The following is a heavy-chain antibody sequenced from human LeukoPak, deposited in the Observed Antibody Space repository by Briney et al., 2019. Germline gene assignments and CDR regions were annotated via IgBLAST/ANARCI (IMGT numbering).Heavy chain of an antibody. CDR1: NDSITSGGYY. CDR2: IYFTGST. V-gene: IGHV4-31*03. J-gene: IGHJ5*02. CDR3: VRGLYSSTWFNWLDP. D-gene: IGHD6-13*01. Sequence: SETLSLTCSVSNDSITSGGYYWTWIRQTPGKGLEWLGYIYFTGSTSYNPSLKSRITISLDTPKNQFSLNLSSLDAADTAVYFCVRGLYSSTWFNWLDPWGPGILVTVSS.